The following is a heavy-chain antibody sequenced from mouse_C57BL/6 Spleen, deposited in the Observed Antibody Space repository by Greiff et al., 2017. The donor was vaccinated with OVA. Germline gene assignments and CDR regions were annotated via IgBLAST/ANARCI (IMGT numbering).Heavy chain of an antibody. D-gene: IGHD2-13*01. CDR1: GFTFTDYE. CDR3: THYDDYDCFDY. CDR2: IDPETGGT. V-gene: IGHV1-15*01. Sequence: QVQLQQSGAELVRPGASVSMSCTASGFTFTDYEMHWVKQTPVHGLEWIGVIDPETGGTAYSQKFTGMAILPADKSSSTAYSELRSLTSKDSAVYYCTHYDDYDCFDYWGQGTTLTVSS. J-gene: IGHJ2*01.